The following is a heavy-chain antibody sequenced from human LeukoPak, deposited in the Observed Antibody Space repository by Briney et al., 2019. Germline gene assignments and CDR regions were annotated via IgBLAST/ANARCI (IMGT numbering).Heavy chain of an antibody. CDR3: ARAPRTGATHFDY. CDR2: TSYDGSNK. J-gene: IGHJ4*02. Sequence: GGSLRLSCAASGFTFSSYNMHWVRQAPGKGLEWVALTSYDGSNKYYADSVKGRFTIFRDNSKNTMYLQMNSLRAEDTAVYYCARAPRTGATHFDYWGQGTLVTVSS. CDR1: GFTFSSYN. V-gene: IGHV3-30*01. D-gene: IGHD1-1*01.